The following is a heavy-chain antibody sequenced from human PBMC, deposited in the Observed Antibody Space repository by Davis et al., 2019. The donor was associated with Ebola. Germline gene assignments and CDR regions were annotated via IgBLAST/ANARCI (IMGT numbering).Heavy chain of an antibody. J-gene: IGHJ4*02. D-gene: IGHD6-13*01. V-gene: IGHV3-23*01. CDR3: AKDPTPVSWTPDY. Sequence: GGSLRLSCTFSGGSISSSSHYWGCIRQPPGKGLEWVSAIRGSGGSTYYADSVKGRFTIARDNSKNTLYLQMNSLRAEDTAVYYCAKDPTPVSWTPDYWGQGTLVTVSS. CDR1: GGSISSSSHY. CDR2: IRGSGGST.